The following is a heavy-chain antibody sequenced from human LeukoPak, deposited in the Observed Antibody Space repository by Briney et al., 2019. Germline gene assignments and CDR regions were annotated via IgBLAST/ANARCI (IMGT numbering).Heavy chain of an antibody. J-gene: IGHJ3*02. Sequence: GGSLRLSCAASGFTFSSYEMNWVRQAPGKGLEWVSYTSSSGSTIYYADSVKGRFTISRDNAKKSLYLQMNSLRAEDTAVYYCARDFGRNGDFHAFDIWGQGTMVTVSS. V-gene: IGHV3-48*03. CDR3: ARDFGRNGDFHAFDI. CDR1: GFTFSSYE. D-gene: IGHD4-17*01. CDR2: TSSSGSTI.